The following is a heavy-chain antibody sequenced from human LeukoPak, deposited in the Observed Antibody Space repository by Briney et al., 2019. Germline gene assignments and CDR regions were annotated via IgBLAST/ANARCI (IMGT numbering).Heavy chain of an antibody. CDR2: INHSGST. V-gene: IGHV4-34*01. Sequence: SETLSLTCAVYGGSFSGYYWSWIRQPPGKGLEWIGEINHSGSTNCNPSLKSRVAISVDTSKNQFSLKLSSVTAADTAVYYCARGSPTWQGDAFDIWGQGTMVTVSS. CDR3: ARGSPTWQGDAFDI. CDR1: GGSFSGYY. J-gene: IGHJ3*02.